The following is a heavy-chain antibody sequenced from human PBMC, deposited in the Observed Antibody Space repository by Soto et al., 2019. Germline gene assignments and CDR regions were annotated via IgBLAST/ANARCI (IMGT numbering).Heavy chain of an antibody. CDR3: ARDRRARYYYGSGMSNWFDP. J-gene: IGHJ5*02. D-gene: IGHD3-10*01. Sequence: QVQLQESGPGLVKPSQTLSLTCTVSGGSISSGGYYWSWIRQHPGKGLEWIGYIYYSGSTYYNPSLKSRVTISVDTSKNQFSLKLSSVTAADTAVYYCARDRRARYYYGSGMSNWFDPWGQGTLVTVSS. V-gene: IGHV4-31*03. CDR1: GGSISSGGYY. CDR2: IYYSGST.